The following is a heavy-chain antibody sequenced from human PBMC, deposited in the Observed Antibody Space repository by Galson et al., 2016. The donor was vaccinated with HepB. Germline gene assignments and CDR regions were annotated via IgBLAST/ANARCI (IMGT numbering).Heavy chain of an antibody. V-gene: IGHV3-7*03. CDR2: IKRDGSQK. D-gene: IGHD5-12*01. J-gene: IGHJ3*02. CDR1: GFMFSTYW. Sequence: SLRLSCAASGFMFSTYWMHWVRRTPGKGLEWVADIKRDGSQKQYVESVKGRFTISRGNAEASVYLQMNSLRAEDTAIYYCARDTHDYRRSNNYWGAFDIWGQGTMVTVSS. CDR3: ARDTHDYRRSNNYWGAFDI.